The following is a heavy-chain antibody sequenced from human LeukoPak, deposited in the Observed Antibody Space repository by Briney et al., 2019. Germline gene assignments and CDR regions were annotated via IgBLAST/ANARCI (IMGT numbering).Heavy chain of an antibody. V-gene: IGHV4-39*01. Sequence: GSLRLSCAASGFTFSSYAMSWVRQPPGKGLEWIGSIYYSGSTYYNPSLKSRVTISVDTSKNQFSLKLSSVTAADTAVYYCARRKRITIFGVVIHSGMDVWGQGTTVTVSS. CDR3: ARRKRITIFGVVIHSGMDV. D-gene: IGHD3-3*01. J-gene: IGHJ6*02. CDR1: GFTFSSYA. CDR2: IYYSGST.